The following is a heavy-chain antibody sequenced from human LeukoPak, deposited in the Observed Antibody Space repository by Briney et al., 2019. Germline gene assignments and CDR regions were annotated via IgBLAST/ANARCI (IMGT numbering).Heavy chain of an antibody. CDR3: YVHHYYYYMDV. V-gene: IGHV3-74*01. J-gene: IGHJ6*03. D-gene: IGHD3-16*01. Sequence: GGSLTLSCAASGFTFSNYWMHWVRHARGKGLVWVSRIDGDGTTANYAESAKSRFTIYRDNANNTLYLQINSLSAEDTAVCYCYVHHYYYYMDVWGKGTTVTVSS. CDR1: GFTFSNYW. CDR2: IDGDGTTA.